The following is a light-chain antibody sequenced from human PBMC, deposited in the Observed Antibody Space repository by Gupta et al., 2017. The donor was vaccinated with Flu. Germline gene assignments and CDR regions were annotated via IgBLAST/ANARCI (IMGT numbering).Light chain of an antibody. CDR3: QSYDSSLSGSV. CDR1: SSNIGAGYD. V-gene: IGLV1-40*01. J-gene: IGLJ2*01. CDR2: GNR. Sequence: QSVLTQPPSVSGAPGQRVTISCTGSSSNIGAGYDVHWYQQLPGPAPKLLIYGNRNPPSGVPARFSGSKSGTSASLAITGLQAEDEADYYCQSYDSSLSGSVFGGGTKLTVL.